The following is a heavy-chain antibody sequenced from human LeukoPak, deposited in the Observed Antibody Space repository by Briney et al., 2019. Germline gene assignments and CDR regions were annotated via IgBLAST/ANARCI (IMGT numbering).Heavy chain of an antibody. CDR3: AKDRPSPLFDYYDSSGYNSPGY. D-gene: IGHD3-22*01. V-gene: IGHV3-74*01. CDR2: INTDGSST. Sequence: PGGSLRLSCAASGFTFSSYWMHWVRQAPGKGLVWVSRINTDGSSTSYADSVKGRFTISRDNAKNTLYLQMNSLRAEDTAVYYCAKDRPSPLFDYYDSSGYNSPGYWGQGTLVTVSS. J-gene: IGHJ4*02. CDR1: GFTFSSYW.